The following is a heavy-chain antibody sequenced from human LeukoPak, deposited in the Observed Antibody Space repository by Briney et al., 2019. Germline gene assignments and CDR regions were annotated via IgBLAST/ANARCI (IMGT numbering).Heavy chain of an antibody. CDR3: ARDRSTRITMVRGEGLPDY. Sequence: GGSLRLSCAASGFTFSSYEMNWVRQAPGKGLEWVSYISSSGSTIYYADSVKGRFTISRDNAKNSLYLQMNSLRAEDTAVYYCARDRSTRITMVRGEGLPDYWGQGTLVTVSS. D-gene: IGHD3-10*01. V-gene: IGHV3-48*03. J-gene: IGHJ4*02. CDR1: GFTFSSYE. CDR2: ISSSGSTI.